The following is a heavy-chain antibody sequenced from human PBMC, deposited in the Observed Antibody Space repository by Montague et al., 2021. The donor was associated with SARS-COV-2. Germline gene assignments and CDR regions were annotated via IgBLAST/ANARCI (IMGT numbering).Heavy chain of an antibody. D-gene: IGHD3-10*01. V-gene: IGHV4-4*02. J-gene: IGHJ4*02. CDR3: ARGTIWFGELLTLWYFDY. CDR2: IYHSGGT. CDR1: GGSISSSHW. Sequence: SETLSLTCAVSGGSISSSHWWSWVRQPPGKGLEWIGEIYHSGGTNYNPSLKSRVTISVDKSKNQFSLKLSSVTAADTAVYYCARGTIWFGELLTLWYFDYWGQGTLVTVSS.